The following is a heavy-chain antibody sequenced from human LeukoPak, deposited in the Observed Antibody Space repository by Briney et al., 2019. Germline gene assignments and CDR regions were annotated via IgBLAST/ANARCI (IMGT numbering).Heavy chain of an antibody. V-gene: IGHV1-18*01. Sequence: ASVKVSCKASGYTFTSYDISWVRQAPGQGLEWMGWISAYNGNTNYAQKLQGRVTMTTDTSTSTAYMELRSLRSDDTAVYYCARDGEIDYGELYYYYYMDVWGKGTTVTVSS. D-gene: IGHD4-17*01. CDR2: ISAYNGNT. CDR1: GYTFTSYD. J-gene: IGHJ6*03. CDR3: ARDGEIDYGELYYYYYMDV.